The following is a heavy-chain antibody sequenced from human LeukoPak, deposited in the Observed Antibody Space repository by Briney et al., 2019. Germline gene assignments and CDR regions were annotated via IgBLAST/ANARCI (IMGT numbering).Heavy chain of an antibody. CDR2: IIPIFGTA. J-gene: IGHJ4*02. CDR1: GGTFSSCA. CDR3: AREGAMATILFDY. D-gene: IGHD5-24*01. V-gene: IGHV1-69*13. Sequence: ASVKVSCKASGGTFSSCAISWVRQAPGQGREGMGGIIPIFGTANYAQKFQGRVTIIADESTSTAYLELSSLRSEDTAVYYCAREGAMATILFDYWGQGTLVTVSS.